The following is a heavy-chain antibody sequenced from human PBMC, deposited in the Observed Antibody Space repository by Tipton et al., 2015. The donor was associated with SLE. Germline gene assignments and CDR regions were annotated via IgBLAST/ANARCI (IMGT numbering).Heavy chain of an antibody. Sequence: TLSLTCAVSGGSINSHNWWTWVRQSPGRGLEWIGDINYSGTTNYNPSLSSRVTISLDKSRDQFYLILTSVTAADTAVYYCTTARTGCRRNSCYLDNWGRGTLVTVSS. J-gene: IGHJ4*02. D-gene: IGHD3-22*01. V-gene: IGHV4-4*02. CDR2: INYSGTT. CDR3: TTARTGCRRNSCYLDN. CDR1: GGSINSHNW.